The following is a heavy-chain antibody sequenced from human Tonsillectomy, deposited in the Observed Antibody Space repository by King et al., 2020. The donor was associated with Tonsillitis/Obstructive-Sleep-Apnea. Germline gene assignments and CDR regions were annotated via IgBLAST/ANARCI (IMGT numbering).Heavy chain of an antibody. CDR3: AKDPPRGGVTGGRAFEI. CDR1: GFTFSSYA. CDR2: ISGSGGST. D-gene: IGHD3-16*01. Sequence: VQLVESGGGLVQPGGSLRPSCAASGFTFSSYAMSWVLQAPGKGREWVSGISGSGGSTYYADSVKGRFTISRDNSKNTLYLQMNNLRAADTAVYYCAKDPPRGGVTGGRAFEIWGQGTMVTVSS. J-gene: IGHJ3*02. V-gene: IGHV3-23*04.